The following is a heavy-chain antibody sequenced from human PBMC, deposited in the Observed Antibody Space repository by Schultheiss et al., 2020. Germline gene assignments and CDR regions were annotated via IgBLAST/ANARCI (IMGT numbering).Heavy chain of an antibody. CDR2: IYSGGST. V-gene: IGHV3-53*01. CDR1: GFTVSSNY. J-gene: IGHJ4*02. Sequence: GGSLRLSCAASGFTVSSNYISWVRQAPGKGLEWVSVIYSGGSTYYADSVKGRFTISRDNSKNTLYLQMNSLRAEDTAVYYCARRWELLGPLRGWGQGTLVTVSS. D-gene: IGHD1-26*01. CDR3: ARRWELLGPLRG.